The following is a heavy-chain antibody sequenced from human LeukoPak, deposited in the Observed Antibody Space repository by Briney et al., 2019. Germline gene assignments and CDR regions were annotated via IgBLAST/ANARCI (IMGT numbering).Heavy chain of an antibody. CDR2: ISWNSGSI. V-gene: IGHV3-9*03. Sequence: GGSLRLSCTASGFTFSSYAMHWVRQAPGKGLEWVSGISWNSGSIGYADSVKGRFTISRDNAKNSLYLQMNSLRAEDMALYYCAKASSNHDAFDIWGQGTMVTVSS. J-gene: IGHJ3*02. D-gene: IGHD2-2*01. CDR3: AKASSNHDAFDI. CDR1: GFTFSSYA.